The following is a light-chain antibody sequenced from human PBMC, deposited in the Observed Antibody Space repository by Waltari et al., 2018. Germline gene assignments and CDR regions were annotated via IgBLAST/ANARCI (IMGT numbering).Light chain of an antibody. Sequence: EIVLTQSPDTLSLSPGERATVSCRASQSVSNSNLAWYQQRPGQAPRLLIYGASNSATGIPDRFSGSEAGTDFTLDISSLEPEDFSVYYCQQYYSSPKTFGQGTKVEIK. J-gene: IGKJ1*01. V-gene: IGKV3-20*01. CDR3: QQYYSSPKT. CDR2: GAS. CDR1: QSVSNSN.